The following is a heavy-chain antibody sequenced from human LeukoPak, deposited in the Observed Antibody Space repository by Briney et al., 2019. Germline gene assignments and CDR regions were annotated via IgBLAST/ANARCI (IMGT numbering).Heavy chain of an antibody. Sequence: SETLSLTCAVYGGSFSGYYWSWIRQPPGKGLEWIGEINHSGSTNYNPSLKSRVTISVDTSKNQFSLKLSSVTAADTAVYYCARGGRGYSYGLLRYFDYWGQGTLVTVSS. D-gene: IGHD5-18*01. V-gene: IGHV4-34*01. CDR1: GGSFSGYY. J-gene: IGHJ4*02. CDR2: INHSGST. CDR3: ARGGRGYSYGLLRYFDY.